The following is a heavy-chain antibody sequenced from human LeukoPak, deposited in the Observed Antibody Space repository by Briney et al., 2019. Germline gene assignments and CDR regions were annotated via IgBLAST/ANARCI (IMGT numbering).Heavy chain of an antibody. V-gene: IGHV3-21*01. D-gene: IGHD4-17*01. CDR2: ISSSSSYI. Sequence: PGGSLRLSCAASGFTFSSYSMNWVRQAPGKGLEWVSSISSSSSYIYYADSVKGRFTISRDNAKNSLYLQMNSLRAEDTAVYYCARAMVTTSGWDAFDIWGQGTMVTVSS. CDR3: ARAMVTTSGWDAFDI. CDR1: GFTFSSYS. J-gene: IGHJ3*02.